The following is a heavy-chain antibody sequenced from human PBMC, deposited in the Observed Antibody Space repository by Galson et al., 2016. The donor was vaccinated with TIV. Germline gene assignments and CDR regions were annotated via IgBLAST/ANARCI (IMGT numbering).Heavy chain of an antibody. Sequence: SVKVSCKASGGTFSNFVISWVRQAPGQGLEWMGSINPIFGTANYAQKLQGRVTITADTSTSTIYMELSSLRSEDTAVYYCARGRGYYFGSGSSYFDYWGQGSLVTVSS. CDR2: INPIFGTA. V-gene: IGHV1-69*06. CDR3: ARGRGYYFGSGSSYFDY. CDR1: GGTFSNFV. D-gene: IGHD3-10*01. J-gene: IGHJ4*02.